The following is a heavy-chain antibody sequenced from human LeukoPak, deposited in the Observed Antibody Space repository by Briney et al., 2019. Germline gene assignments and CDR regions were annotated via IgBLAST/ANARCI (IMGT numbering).Heavy chain of an antibody. V-gene: IGHV3-53*01. J-gene: IGHJ5*02. CDR2: IYSGGST. Sequence: GRSLRLSCAASGFTFSSYGMHWVRQAPGKGLEWVSLIYSGGSTHYADSVKGRFTISRDNSKNMLYLQMNSLRAEDTAMYYCARVLYGSGSPWGQGTLVTVSS. CDR3: ARVLYGSGSP. CDR1: GFTFSSYG. D-gene: IGHD3-10*01.